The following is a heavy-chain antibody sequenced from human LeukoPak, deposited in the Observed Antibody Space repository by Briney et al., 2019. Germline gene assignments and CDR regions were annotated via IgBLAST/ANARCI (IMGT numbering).Heavy chain of an antibody. D-gene: IGHD6-19*01. V-gene: IGHV4-4*07. CDR2: IYTSGST. CDR1: GGSISSYY. CDR3: ARDGGSVAGAYYYYGMDV. Sequence: NTSETLSLTCTVSGGSISSYYWSWIRQPAGKGLEWIGRIYTSGSTNYNPSLKSRVTMSVDTSKSQFSLKLSSVTAADTAVYYCARDGGSVAGAYYYYGMDVWGQGTTVTVSS. J-gene: IGHJ6*02.